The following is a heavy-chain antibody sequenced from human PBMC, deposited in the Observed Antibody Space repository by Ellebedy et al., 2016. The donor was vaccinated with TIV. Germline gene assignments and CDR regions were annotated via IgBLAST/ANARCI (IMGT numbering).Heavy chain of an antibody. CDR1: GFAFTNYA. J-gene: IGHJ3*01. CDR3: ARGVAAAGTTYAFDL. D-gene: IGHD6-13*01. CDR2: ITSSGAYT. V-gene: IGHV3-21*06. Sequence: GESLKISCAASGFAFTNYAMTWVRQAPGKGLDYVSSITSSGAYTYYADSVKGRFTISRDNAKSSLFLQVNSLRAEDTAIYFCARGVAAAGTTYAFDLWGQGTMVTVSS.